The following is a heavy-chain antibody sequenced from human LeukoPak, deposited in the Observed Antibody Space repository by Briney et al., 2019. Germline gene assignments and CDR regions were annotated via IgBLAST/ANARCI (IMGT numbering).Heavy chain of an antibody. Sequence: GGSLRLSCAASGFTVSSNYISWVRQAPGKGLEWVSVIYSGGSTYYADSVKGRFTISRDNSKNTLYLQMNSLRAEDTAVYYCARSSFPISPLFDYWGQGTLVTVSP. D-gene: IGHD2/OR15-2a*01. J-gene: IGHJ4*02. CDR1: GFTVSSNY. CDR3: ARSSFPISPLFDY. V-gene: IGHV3-66*02. CDR2: IYSGGST.